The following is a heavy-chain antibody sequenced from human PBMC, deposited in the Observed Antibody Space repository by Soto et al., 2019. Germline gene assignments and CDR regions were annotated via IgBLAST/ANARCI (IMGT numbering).Heavy chain of an antibody. J-gene: IGHJ5*02. V-gene: IGHV3-7*01. D-gene: IGHD3-10*01. CDR2: IKHDGGEE. Sequence: GGSLRLSCAASGFTFSSYWMTWVRQAPGKGLEWVANIKHDGGEEFYVDSVKGRFTISRDNAKNSLYLQINSLRAEDTAVYYCARDPFDYDSGTYAARGSWGQGTLVTVSS. CDR3: ARDPFDYDSGTYAARGS. CDR1: GFTFSSYW.